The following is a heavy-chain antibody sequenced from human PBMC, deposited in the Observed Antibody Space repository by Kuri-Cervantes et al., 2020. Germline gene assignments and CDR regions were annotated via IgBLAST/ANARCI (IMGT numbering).Heavy chain of an antibody. CDR2: MNPNSGNT. J-gene: IGHJ4*02. D-gene: IGHD1-26*01. Sequence: ASVKVSCKASGYTFTSYDINWVRQATGQGLGWMRWMNPNSGNTGYAQKFQGRVTMTRDTSTSTVYMELSSLRSEDTAVYYCARAGTVGPTTGYFDYWGQGTLVTVSS. CDR3: ARAGTVGPTTGYFDY. V-gene: IGHV1-8*01. CDR1: GYTFTSYD.